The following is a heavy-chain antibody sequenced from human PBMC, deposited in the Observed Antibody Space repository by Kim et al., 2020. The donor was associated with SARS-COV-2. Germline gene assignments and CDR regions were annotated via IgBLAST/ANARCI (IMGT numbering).Heavy chain of an antibody. CDR2: IRSKAYGGTT. J-gene: IGHJ3*02. Sequence: GGSLRLSCTASGFTFGDYAMSWFRQAPGKGLEWVGFIRSKAYGGTTEYAASVKGRFTISRDDSKSIAYLQMNSLKTEDTAVYYCTRDPYYYDSSGYSHDAFDIWGQGTMVTVSS. CDR1: GFTFGDYA. V-gene: IGHV3-49*03. CDR3: TRDPYYYDSSGYSHDAFDI. D-gene: IGHD3-22*01.